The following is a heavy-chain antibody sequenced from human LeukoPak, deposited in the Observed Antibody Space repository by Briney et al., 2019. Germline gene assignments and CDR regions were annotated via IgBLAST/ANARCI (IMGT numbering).Heavy chain of an antibody. J-gene: IGHJ6*03. Sequence: GGSLRLSCAASGFTFTAYNMNWVRQAPGKGLEWVSSISSTGTYLHYADSVKGRFTISRDKNSLYPRMNSLRVEDTAVYYCARNSLIAENYGYYYFSYMDVWGKGTTVTVSS. D-gene: IGHD2-21*01. CDR2: ISSTGTYL. CDR3: ARNSLIAENYGYYYFSYMDV. V-gene: IGHV3-21*06. CDR1: GFTFTAYN.